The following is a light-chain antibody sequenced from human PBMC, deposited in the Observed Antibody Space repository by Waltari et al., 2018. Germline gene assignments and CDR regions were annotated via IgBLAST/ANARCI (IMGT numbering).Light chain of an antibody. Sequence: TQCPVTLSVSRCEVATLSCRASLSVGGNLAWYQQKPGQAPRLLIYGASTRATGIPARFSGSGSETDFTLTISGLESEDFALYFCHQYNNWNSFGQGTKLEIK. CDR1: LSVGGN. CDR3: HQYNNWNS. J-gene: IGKJ2*03. CDR2: GAS. V-gene: IGKV3D-15*01.